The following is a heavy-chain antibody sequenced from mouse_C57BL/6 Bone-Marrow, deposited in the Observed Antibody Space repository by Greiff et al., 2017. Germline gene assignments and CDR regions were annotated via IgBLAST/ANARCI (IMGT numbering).Heavy chain of an antibody. Sequence: QVQLQQPGAELVKPGASVKLSCKASGYTFTSYWMQWVKQRPGQGLEWIGEIDPSDSYTNYNQQFKGQATLTVDTSSSTAYMQLSSLTSEDSAVYYCASATGVAPYAMDYWGQGTSVTVSS. CDR1: GYTFTSYW. CDR3: ASATGVAPYAMDY. J-gene: IGHJ4*01. D-gene: IGHD1-1*01. V-gene: IGHV1-50*01. CDR2: IDPSDSYT.